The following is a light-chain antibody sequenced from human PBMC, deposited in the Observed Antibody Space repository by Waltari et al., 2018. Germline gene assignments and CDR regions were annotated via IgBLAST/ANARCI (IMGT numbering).Light chain of an antibody. J-gene: IGLJ3*02. Sequence: QSALTQPASVSGSPGQSITISCTGTSSDVGGYNYFPWYQQHPGKAPKLMIYDVSNRPSGLSNRFSGSKSGNTASLTISGLQAEDEADYYCSSYTSSNTWVFGGGTKLTVL. V-gene: IGLV2-14*03. CDR3: SSYTSSNTWV. CDR2: DVS. CDR1: SSDVGGYNY.